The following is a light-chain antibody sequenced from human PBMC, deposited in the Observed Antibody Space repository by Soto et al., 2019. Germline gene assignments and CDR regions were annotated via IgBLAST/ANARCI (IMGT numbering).Light chain of an antibody. J-gene: IGKJ1*01. CDR3: QQSYLSPWT. V-gene: IGKV1-39*01. Sequence: IQSPSSLSASVGDSISITCRASHNILNFLNWYQQRPGRAPRLLLYRSYTLETGVSPRFRAYGSDKDFTLTIHSLQPDDAATYFCQQSYLSPWTFGLGTTIEIK. CDR2: RSY. CDR1: HNILNF.